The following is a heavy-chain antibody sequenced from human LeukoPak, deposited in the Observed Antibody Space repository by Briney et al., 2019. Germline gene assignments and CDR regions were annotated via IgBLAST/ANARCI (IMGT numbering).Heavy chain of an antibody. CDR1: GGSFSGYY. CDR2: INHSGST. V-gene: IGHV4-34*01. D-gene: IGHD6-13*01. Sequence: PSETLSLTCAVYGGSFSGYYWSWIRQPPGKGLEWIGEINHSGSTNYNPSLKSRVTISVDTSKNQFSLKLSSVTAADTAVYYCARGGGIAARGGGGFDYWGQGTLVTVSS. J-gene: IGHJ4*02. CDR3: ARGGGIAARGGGGFDY.